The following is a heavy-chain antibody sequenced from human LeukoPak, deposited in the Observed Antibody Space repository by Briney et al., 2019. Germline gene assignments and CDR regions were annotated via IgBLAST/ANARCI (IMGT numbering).Heavy chain of an antibody. CDR1: GGSITSTNW. D-gene: IGHD6-13*01. CDR2: IYHSGKA. V-gene: IGHV4-4*02. CDR3: ARGVSSAGSIRFDP. Sequence: SETLSLTCAVSGGSITSTNWWTWVRQPPGKGLEWIGEIYHSGKANYNPSLKSPVTISVHKSKHQFPLILNPVTAADTAVYYCARGVSSAGSIRFDPWGQGTLVTVSS. J-gene: IGHJ5*02.